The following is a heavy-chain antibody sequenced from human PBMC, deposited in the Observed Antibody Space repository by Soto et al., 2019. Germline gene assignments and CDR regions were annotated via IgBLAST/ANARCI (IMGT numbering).Heavy chain of an antibody. D-gene: IGHD6-6*01. CDR2: ISGSGGST. J-gene: IGHJ5*02. CDR3: AKDRHSSSSHWFDP. Sequence: GGSLRLSCAASGFTFSSYAMSWVRQAPGKGLEWVSAISGSGGSTHYADSVKGRFTISRDNSKNTLYLQMNSLRAEDTAVYYCAKDRHSSSSHWFDPWGQGTLATVS. CDR1: GFTFSSYA. V-gene: IGHV3-23*01.